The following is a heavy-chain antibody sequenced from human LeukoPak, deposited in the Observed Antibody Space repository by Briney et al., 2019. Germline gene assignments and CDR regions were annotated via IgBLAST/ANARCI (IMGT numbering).Heavy chain of an antibody. Sequence: GGSLRLSCAASGFTFSSYAMSWVRQAPGKGLEWVSAISGSGGSTYYADSVKGRFTISRDDSKNTLYLQMNSQRAEDTAVYYCTKDGGIAAAGTFDYWGQGTLVTVSS. CDR2: ISGSGGST. V-gene: IGHV3-23*01. D-gene: IGHD6-13*01. J-gene: IGHJ4*02. CDR3: TKDGGIAAAGTFDY. CDR1: GFTFSSYA.